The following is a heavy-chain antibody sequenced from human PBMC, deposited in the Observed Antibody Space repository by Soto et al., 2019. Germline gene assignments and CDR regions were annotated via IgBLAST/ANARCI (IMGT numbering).Heavy chain of an antibody. J-gene: IGHJ3*02. D-gene: IGHD4-17*01. CDR1: GFIFSKYA. CDR3: AHPRGYGVFDAIDI. CDR2: ITSSGDTT. Sequence: PGGSLRLSCEASGFIFSKYAMNWVGRAPGKGLEWVSAITSSGDTTDYAASVRGRFTISRDNSINALYLHMRSLRPEDTAVYYCAHPRGYGVFDAIDIWGQGTMVTVSS. V-gene: IGHV3-23*01.